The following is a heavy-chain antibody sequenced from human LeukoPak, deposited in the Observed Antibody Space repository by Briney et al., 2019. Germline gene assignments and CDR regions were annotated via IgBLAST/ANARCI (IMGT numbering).Heavy chain of an antibody. Sequence: PGGSLRLSCAASGFTFSSYAMHWVRQAPGKGLEWVAVISYDGSNKYYADSVKGRFTISRDNSKNTLYLQMNSLRAEDTAVYYCARDGVRIVEMATHALGFDYWGQGTLVTVSS. CDR3: ARDGVRIVEMATHALGFDY. V-gene: IGHV3-30-3*01. CDR2: ISYDGSNK. D-gene: IGHD5-24*01. J-gene: IGHJ4*02. CDR1: GFTFSSYA.